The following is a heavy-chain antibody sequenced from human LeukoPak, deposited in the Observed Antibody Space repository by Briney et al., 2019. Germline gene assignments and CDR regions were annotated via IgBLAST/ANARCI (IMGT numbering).Heavy chain of an antibody. Sequence: PSETLSLTCAVFGYSISSGYYWGWIRQPPGKGLEWIGSIYHSGSTYYNPSLKSRVTISVDTSKNQFSLKLSSVTAADTAVYYCARLSDLTQFDYWGQGTLVTVSS. CDR3: ARLSDLTQFDY. CDR1: GYSISSGYY. CDR2: IYHSGST. J-gene: IGHJ4*02. V-gene: IGHV4-38-2*01. D-gene: IGHD2/OR15-2a*01.